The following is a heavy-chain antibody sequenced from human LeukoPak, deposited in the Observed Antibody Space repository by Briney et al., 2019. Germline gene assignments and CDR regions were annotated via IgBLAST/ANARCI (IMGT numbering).Heavy chain of an antibody. CDR2: ISSSSSYI. Sequence: GGSLRLSCAASGFTFSSYSMNWVRQAPGKGLEWVSSISSSSSYIYYADSVKGRFTISRDNAKNSLYLQMNSLRAEDTAVYYCARAASRAAAGPFDYRGQGTLVTVSS. CDR3: ARAASRAAAGPFDY. CDR1: GFTFSSYS. V-gene: IGHV3-21*01. D-gene: IGHD6-13*01. J-gene: IGHJ4*02.